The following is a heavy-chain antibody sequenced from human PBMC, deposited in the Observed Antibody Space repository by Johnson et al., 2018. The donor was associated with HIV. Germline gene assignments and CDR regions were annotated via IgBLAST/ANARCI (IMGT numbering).Heavy chain of an antibody. Sequence: QVQLVESGGGVVQPGGSLRLSCAASGFTFSSYAMHWVRQAPGKGLEWVAVIYSGGTTYYADSVKGRFTISRDNSKNTLYLQMSSLRAEDTAVYYCATSGSHFAFDIWGQGTMVTVSS. CDR1: GFTFSSYA. CDR3: ATSGSHFAFDI. J-gene: IGHJ3*02. V-gene: IGHV3-30*04. CDR2: IYSGGTT. D-gene: IGHD1-26*01.